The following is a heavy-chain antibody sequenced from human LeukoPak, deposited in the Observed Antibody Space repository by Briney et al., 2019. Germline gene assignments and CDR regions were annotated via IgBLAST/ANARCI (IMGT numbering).Heavy chain of an antibody. V-gene: IGHV4-61*01. Sequence: SETLSLTCTVSGGSVSSGSYYWSWIRQPPGKGLEWIGYIYYSGSTNHNPSLKSRVTISVDTSKNQFSLKLSSVTAADTAVYYCARFRGAIFGATYHDYWGQGTLATVSS. CDR3: ARFRGAIFGATYHDY. J-gene: IGHJ4*02. D-gene: IGHD3-3*01. CDR1: GGSVSSGSYY. CDR2: IYYSGST.